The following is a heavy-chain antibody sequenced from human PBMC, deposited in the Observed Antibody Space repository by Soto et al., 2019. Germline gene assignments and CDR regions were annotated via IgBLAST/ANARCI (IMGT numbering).Heavy chain of an antibody. CDR1: GFTFCSYG. CDR3: AKDLRTQPGRSPFDY. D-gene: IGHD1-1*01. Sequence: GGSLRLSCAASGFTFCSYGMHWVRQAPGKGLEWVAVISYDGSNKYYADSVKGRFTISRDNSKNTLYLQMNSLRAEDTAVYYCAKDLRTQPGRSPFDYWGQGTLVTVSS. CDR2: ISYDGSNK. J-gene: IGHJ4*02. V-gene: IGHV3-30*18.